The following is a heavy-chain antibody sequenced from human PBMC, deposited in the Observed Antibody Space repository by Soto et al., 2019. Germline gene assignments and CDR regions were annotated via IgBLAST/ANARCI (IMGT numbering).Heavy chain of an antibody. Sequence: SVNVSCKGSGGTISRYAISWLRQAPGQGLEWMGGIIPIFGTANYAQKFQGRVTITADESTSTAYMELSSLRSEDTAVYYCARGSSAYSCCCYSRVAYCFGLDCCGQGTWVTVSS. CDR2: IIPIFGTA. J-gene: IGHJ6*02. CDR1: GGTISRYA. D-gene: IGHD6-19*01. CDR3: ARGSSAYSCCCYSRVAYCFGLDC. V-gene: IGHV1-69*13.